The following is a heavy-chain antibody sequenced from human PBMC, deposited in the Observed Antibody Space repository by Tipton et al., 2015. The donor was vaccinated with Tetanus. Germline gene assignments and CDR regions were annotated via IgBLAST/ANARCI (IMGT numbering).Heavy chain of an antibody. CDR3: ARHFYGYWFDP. J-gene: IGHJ5*02. D-gene: IGHD2/OR15-2a*01. CDR2: ISYSGRT. Sequence: TLSLTCIVSGASMSGSGHYGAWVRQSPGKGLEWIGSISYSGRTYYSPSLKSRLAIDVDTSQNLFSLKLTSVTAADTAVYYCARHFYGYWFDPWGQGALVTVSS. V-gene: IGHV4-39*02. CDR1: GASMSGSGHY.